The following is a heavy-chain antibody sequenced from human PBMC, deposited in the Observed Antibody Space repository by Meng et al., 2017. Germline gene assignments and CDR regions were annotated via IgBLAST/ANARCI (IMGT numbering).Heavy chain of an antibody. J-gene: IGHJ4*02. V-gene: IGHV3-53*01. D-gene: IGHD6-19*01. CDR3: ARDSSSGWYHNY. CDR1: GFSVTTSY. CDR2: IYSGGST. Sequence: GVSLTRTGWSLCLSYTSSGFSVTTSYMSRVRQAPRKWLGWVSVIYSGGSTYYADSVKGRFSISRDNSKNTLYLQMNSLRAEDTAVYFCARDSSSGWYHNYWGQGTLVTVSS.